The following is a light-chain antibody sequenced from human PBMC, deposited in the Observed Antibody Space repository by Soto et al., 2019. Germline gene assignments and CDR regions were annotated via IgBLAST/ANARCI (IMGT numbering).Light chain of an antibody. J-gene: IGKJ4*01. CDR1: QSVSSY. CDR3: QQRRDWPTPT. CDR2: DAS. Sequence: EIALTQSPATLSLSPGERATLSCRASQSVSSYLAWYQQKPGQAPRLLIYDASNRATGIPVRFSGSGSGTDFTLTISSLEPEDFEVYYCQQRRDWPTPTFGGGTKVEIK. V-gene: IGKV3-11*01.